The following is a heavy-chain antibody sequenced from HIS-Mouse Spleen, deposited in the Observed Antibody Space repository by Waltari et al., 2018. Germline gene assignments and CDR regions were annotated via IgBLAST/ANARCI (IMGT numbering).Heavy chain of an antibody. CDR1: GYSISSGYY. Sequence: QVQLQESGPGLVKPSETLSLTCTVSGYSISSGYYWGWIRQPPGKGLEWIGSIYHSGSTYYNPSRKSRVTISVDTSKNQFSLKLSSVTAADTAVYYCARAVYGSGSYFDYWGQGTLVTVSS. D-gene: IGHD3-10*01. J-gene: IGHJ4*02. CDR3: ARAVYGSGSYFDY. V-gene: IGHV4-38-2*02. CDR2: IYHSGST.